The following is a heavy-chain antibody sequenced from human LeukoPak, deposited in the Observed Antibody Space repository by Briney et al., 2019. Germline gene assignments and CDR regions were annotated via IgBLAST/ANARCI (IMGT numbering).Heavy chain of an antibody. CDR1: GFTFSSYS. V-gene: IGHV3-21*01. J-gene: IGHJ6*03. D-gene: IGHD3-3*01. CDR2: ISSSSSYI. CDR3: ARDRYYDFWSGYPLGYYYMDV. Sequence: GGSLRLSCAASGFTFSSYSMNWVRQAPGKGLEWVSSISSSSSYIYYADSVKGRFTISRDNAKNSLYLQMNSLRAEDTAVYYCARDRYYDFWSGYPLGYYYMDVWGKGTTVTVSS.